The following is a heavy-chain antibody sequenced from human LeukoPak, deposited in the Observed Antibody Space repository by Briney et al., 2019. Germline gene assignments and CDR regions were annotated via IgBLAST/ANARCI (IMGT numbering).Heavy chain of an antibody. CDR1: GYSFTTYW. CDR2: IYPDDSDT. CDR3: ARRTRYCTNGVCYTSWIDP. V-gene: IGHV5-51*01. D-gene: IGHD2-8*01. Sequence: GESLKISCKGSGYSFTTYWIGWVRQMPGKGLEWMGIIYPDDSDTRYSPSFQGQVTISADKSISTAYLQWSSLKASDTAMYYCARRTRYCTNGVCYTSWIDPWGQGTLVTVSS. J-gene: IGHJ5*02.